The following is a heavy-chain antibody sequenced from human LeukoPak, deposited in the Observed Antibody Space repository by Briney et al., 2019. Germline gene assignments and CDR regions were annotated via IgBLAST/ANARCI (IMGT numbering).Heavy chain of an antibody. Sequence: PGGSLRLSCAASGFTFSSYGMHWVRQAPGKGLEWVAVISYDGSNKYYADSVKGRFTISRDNSKNTLYLQMNSLRAEDTAVYYCAKEALRYSSSWGAYFDYWGQGTLVTVSS. D-gene: IGHD6-13*01. CDR2: ISYDGSNK. CDR1: GFTFSSYG. V-gene: IGHV3-30*18. J-gene: IGHJ4*02. CDR3: AKEALRYSSSWGAYFDY.